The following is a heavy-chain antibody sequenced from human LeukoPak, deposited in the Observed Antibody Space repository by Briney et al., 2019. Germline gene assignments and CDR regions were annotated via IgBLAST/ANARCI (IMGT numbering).Heavy chain of an antibody. CDR2: INPNSGGT. D-gene: IGHD6-13*01. Sequence: ASVKVSCKASGYTFTGCYMHWVRQAPGQGLEWMGWINPNSGGTNYAQKFQGRVTMTRDTSISTAYMELSRLRSDDTAVYYCARSSPRIAAAGQFNWFDPWGQGTLVTVSS. J-gene: IGHJ5*02. V-gene: IGHV1-2*02. CDR3: ARSSPRIAAAGQFNWFDP. CDR1: GYTFTGCY.